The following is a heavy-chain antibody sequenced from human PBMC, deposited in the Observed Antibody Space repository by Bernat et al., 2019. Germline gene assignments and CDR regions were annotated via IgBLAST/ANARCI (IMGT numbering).Heavy chain of an antibody. CDR2: IYHSGST. CDR1: GGSISSGCYS. V-gene: IGHV4-30-2*01. Sequence: QLQLQESGSGLVKPSQTLSLTCAVSGGSISSGCYSWSWIRQPPGKGLEWMGYIYHSGSTYYNPSLNSRVTISVDRSKNQFSLKLSSVTAADTAVYYCAGTTVTIATLRAYAFDIWGQGTMVTVTS. D-gene: IGHD4-17*01. CDR3: AGTTVTIATLRAYAFDI. J-gene: IGHJ3*02.